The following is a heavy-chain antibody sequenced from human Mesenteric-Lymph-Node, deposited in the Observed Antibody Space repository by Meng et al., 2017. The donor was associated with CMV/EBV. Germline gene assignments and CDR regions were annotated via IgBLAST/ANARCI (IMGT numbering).Heavy chain of an antibody. D-gene: IGHD5-12*01. CDR2: INPNSGGT. J-gene: IGHJ4*02. CDR3: ARVGRYSGYDFDY. CDR1: GYTFTGYF. V-gene: IGHV1-2*02. Sequence: ASVKVSCKASGYTFTGYFLQWVRQAPGQGLEWLGWINPNSGGTNYAQKFQGRVTLTKDTSISTVYMEVSSLRSEDTAVYYCARVGRYSGYDFDYWGQGTLVTVSS.